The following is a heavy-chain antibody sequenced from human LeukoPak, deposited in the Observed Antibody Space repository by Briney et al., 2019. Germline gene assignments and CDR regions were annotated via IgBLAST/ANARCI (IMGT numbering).Heavy chain of an antibody. CDR3: AREYSSSSGRLYDY. J-gene: IGHJ4*02. D-gene: IGHD6-6*01. CDR2: IAPNTGGT. CDR1: GYTFTAYY. Sequence: ASVMVSCKASGYTFTAYYIHWVRQAPGQGLEWMGWIAPNTGGTNYAQNFQGRVTMTRDTSINTAYMELSRLTSDDTAVYYCAREYSSSSGRLYDYWGLGTLVTVSS. V-gene: IGHV1-2*02.